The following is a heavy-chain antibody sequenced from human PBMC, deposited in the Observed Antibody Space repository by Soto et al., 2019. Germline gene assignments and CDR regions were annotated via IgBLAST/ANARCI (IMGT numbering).Heavy chain of an antibody. CDR3: ARESRYDAFDI. CDR1: GGFISSGGYS. Sequence: TSETLSLTCAVSGGFISSGGYSWSWIRQPPGKGLEWIGYIYHSGSTYYNPSLKSRVTISVDRSKNQFSLKLSSVTAADTAVYYCARESRYDAFDIWGQGTMVTVSS. D-gene: IGHD3-9*01. CDR2: IYHSGST. J-gene: IGHJ3*02. V-gene: IGHV4-30-2*01.